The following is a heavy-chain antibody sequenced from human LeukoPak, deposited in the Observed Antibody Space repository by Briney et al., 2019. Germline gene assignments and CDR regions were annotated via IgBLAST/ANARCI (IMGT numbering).Heavy chain of an antibody. CDR1: GYTFTGYY. J-gene: IGHJ5*02. V-gene: IGHV1-2*02. CDR3: ARGRNSSRWYFDWFDT. CDR2: INPNSGGT. D-gene: IGHD6-13*01. Sequence: ASVKVSCKTSGYTFTGYYIHWVRQAPGQGLECMGWINPNSGGTNYAQKFQGRVSMTRDRSISTAYMELNRLRFGDTAVYYCARGRNSSRWYFDWFDTWGQGTLVTVSS.